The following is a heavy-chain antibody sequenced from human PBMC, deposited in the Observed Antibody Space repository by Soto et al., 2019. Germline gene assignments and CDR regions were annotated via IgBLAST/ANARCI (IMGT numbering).Heavy chain of an antibody. CDR3: AKDFAAYSGYVPPDY. V-gene: IGHV3-30*18. CDR2: ISYDGNNK. Sequence: GGSLRLSCSASGFTFSSYGMHWVRQAPGKGLEWVAVISYDGNNKYYADSVKGRLTISRDNSKNTLYLQVNSLRAEDTAVYYCAKDFAAYSGYVPPDYWGQGTLVTVSS. D-gene: IGHD5-12*01. J-gene: IGHJ4*02. CDR1: GFTFSSYG.